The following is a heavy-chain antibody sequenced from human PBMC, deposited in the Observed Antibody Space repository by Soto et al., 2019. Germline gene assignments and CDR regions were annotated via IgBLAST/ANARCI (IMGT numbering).Heavy chain of an antibody. CDR3: ARSQGGSSSLDIYYYYYYGMDV. D-gene: IGHD2-15*01. J-gene: IGHJ6*02. CDR2: VIPIFGTP. V-gene: IGHV1-69*01. Sequence: QVRLVQSGAEVKKPGSSVKVSCKAPGGTFSTYAISWVRQAPGQGLEWMGGVIPIFGTPKYAQKFQGRGTITADESTSTGYMELRSLRSEDTAVYYCARSQGGSSSLDIYYYYYYGMDVWGQGTTVTVSS. CDR1: GGTFSTYA.